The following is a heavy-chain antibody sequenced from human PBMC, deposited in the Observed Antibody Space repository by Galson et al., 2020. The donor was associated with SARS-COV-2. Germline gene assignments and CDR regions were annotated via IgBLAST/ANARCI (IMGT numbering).Heavy chain of an antibody. CDR1: GYTFSKYG. J-gene: IGHJ5*02. Sequence: GGSLRLSCAASGYTFSKYGLSWVRQAPGKGLEWVSSIGGTGENLYTYYKDSVRGRFTISSDNSMNTLLLQMNSLSAEDTATYYCGKDLIQRDSYWGKHHDTPLGSWGQGTLVTVSS. D-gene: IGHD2-21*01. CDR3: GKDLIQRDSYWGKHHDTPLGS. V-gene: IGHV3-23*01. CDR2: IGGTGENLYT.